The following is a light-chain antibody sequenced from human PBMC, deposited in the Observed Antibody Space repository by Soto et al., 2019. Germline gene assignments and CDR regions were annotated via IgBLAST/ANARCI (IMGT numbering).Light chain of an antibody. CDR2: GAS. Sequence: EVVMTQSPAPLSVSPGERATLSCRASQSVSSNLAWYRQKPGQAPRLLIYGASTRATGIPARFSGSGSGTEFTLTISSLQSEDFAVYYCQQYNNWPPLTFGGGTKV. J-gene: IGKJ4*01. CDR3: QQYNNWPPLT. V-gene: IGKV3-15*01. CDR1: QSVSSN.